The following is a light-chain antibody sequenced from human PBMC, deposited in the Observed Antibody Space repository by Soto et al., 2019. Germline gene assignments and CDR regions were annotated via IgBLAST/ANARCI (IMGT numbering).Light chain of an antibody. Sequence: DIQLTQSPSSLSASVGDRITLTCRASQSVSPYLNWYQQKPGEAPKVLIYATSSLQSGVPSRFSGSGSGTDFTLTISSLQPEDFATYYCQQSYSSPKWTFGQGTKVDIK. V-gene: IGKV1-39*01. CDR1: QSVSPY. CDR3: QQSYSSPKWT. CDR2: ATS. J-gene: IGKJ1*01.